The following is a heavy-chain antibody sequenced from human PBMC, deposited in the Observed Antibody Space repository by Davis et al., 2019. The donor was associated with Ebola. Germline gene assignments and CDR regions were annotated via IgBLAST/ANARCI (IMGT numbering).Heavy chain of an antibody. V-gene: IGHV3-74*01. Sequence: GESLKISCAASGFTLSSYWMHWVRQGPGKGLVWVSRINSDGSSTSYADSVKGRFTISRDNAKNTLYLQMNSLRAEDTAVYYCARGWGIAAAGIPGYWGQGTLVTVSS. CDR2: INSDGSST. CDR1: GFTLSSYW. J-gene: IGHJ4*02. CDR3: ARGWGIAAAGIPGY. D-gene: IGHD6-13*01.